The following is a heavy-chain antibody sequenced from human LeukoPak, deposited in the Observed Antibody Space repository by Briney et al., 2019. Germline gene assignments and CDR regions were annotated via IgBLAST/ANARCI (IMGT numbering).Heavy chain of an antibody. Sequence: KSSETLSLTCSVSGGPVSSSRYYWGWIRQPPGRGLEWIGSIYYSGSTYYNPSLKSRVTISVDTSKNQFSLKLSSVTAADTAVYYCARTSGYSSSPDDAFDIWGQGTMVTVSS. CDR1: GGPVSSSRYY. J-gene: IGHJ3*02. V-gene: IGHV4-39*01. CDR3: ARTSGYSSSPDDAFDI. CDR2: IYYSGST. D-gene: IGHD6-6*01.